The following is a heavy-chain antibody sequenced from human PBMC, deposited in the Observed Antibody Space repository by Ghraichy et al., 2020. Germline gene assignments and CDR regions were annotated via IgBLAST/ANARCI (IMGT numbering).Heavy chain of an antibody. V-gene: IGHV3-9*01. J-gene: IGHJ6*02. CDR1: GFTFDDYA. Sequence: LSLTCAASGFTFDDYAMHGVRQAPGKGLEWVSGISWNSGSIGYADSVKGRFTISRDNAKNSLYLQMNSLRAEDTALYYCAKAIIAARGLHGYGMDVWGQGTTVTVSS. CDR2: ISWNSGSI. D-gene: IGHD6-13*01. CDR3: AKAIIAARGLHGYGMDV.